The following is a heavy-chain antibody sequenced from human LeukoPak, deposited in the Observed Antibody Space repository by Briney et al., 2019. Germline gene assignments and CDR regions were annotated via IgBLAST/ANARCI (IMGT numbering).Heavy chain of an antibody. CDR3: ARHSEAEAHAFDI. Sequence: GWSLTHSCPGSGFTVSSNYMSWVRQAPGKGVEGVSVIYSGGSTFYADSVKGRFTISRDNSKNTLYLQMNSLRAEDTAVYYCARHSEAEAHAFDIWGQGTMVTVSS. CDR2: IYSGGST. CDR1: GFTVSSNY. J-gene: IGHJ3*02. V-gene: IGHV3-53*01. D-gene: IGHD6-13*01.